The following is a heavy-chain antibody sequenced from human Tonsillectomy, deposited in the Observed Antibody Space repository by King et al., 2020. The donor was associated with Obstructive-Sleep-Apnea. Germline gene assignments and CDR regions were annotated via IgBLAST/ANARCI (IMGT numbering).Heavy chain of an antibody. Sequence: VQLVESGAEVKKPGSSVKVSCKASGGTFSSYAISWVRQAPGQGLEWMGGSIPILGIANYAQKFQGRVTITADKSTSTAYMELSSLRSEDTAVYYCARGGGYSGYDSFYFDYWGQGTLVTVSS. CDR1: GGTFSSYA. CDR3: ARGGGYSGYDSFYFDY. D-gene: IGHD5-12*01. V-gene: IGHV1-69*10. CDR2: SIPILGIA. J-gene: IGHJ4*02.